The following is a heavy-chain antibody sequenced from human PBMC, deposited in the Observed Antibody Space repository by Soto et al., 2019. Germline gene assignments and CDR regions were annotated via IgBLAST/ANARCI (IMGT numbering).Heavy chain of an antibody. CDR1: GYTFTSYD. D-gene: IGHD3-16*02. CDR3: VRGRVMITFGVVIVIDY. Sequence: QVQLVQSGAAMKKPGASVKVSCKASGYTFTSYDINWVRQAAGQGLERMGWINPNTGYTDYAQKFQDRVTMTGNTSITTAYMELSRLRSEDTAVYYCVRGRVMITFGVVIVIDYWGQGSPVTVSS. CDR2: INPNTGYT. J-gene: IGHJ4*02. V-gene: IGHV1-8*01.